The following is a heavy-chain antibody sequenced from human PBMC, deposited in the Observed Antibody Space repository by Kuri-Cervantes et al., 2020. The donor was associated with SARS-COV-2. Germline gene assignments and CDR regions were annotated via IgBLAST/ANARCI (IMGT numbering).Heavy chain of an antibody. D-gene: IGHD2-2*01. J-gene: IGHJ1*01. V-gene: IGHV4-38-2*01. Sequence: SETLSLTCAVSGYSISSGYYWGWIRQPPGKGLEWIGSIYYSGSTYYNPSLKSRVTISVDTSKNQFSLKLSSVTAADTAVYYCARHRPTSGYFQHWGQGTLVTVSS. CDR3: ARHRPTSGYFQH. CDR2: IYYSGST. CDR1: GYSISSGYY.